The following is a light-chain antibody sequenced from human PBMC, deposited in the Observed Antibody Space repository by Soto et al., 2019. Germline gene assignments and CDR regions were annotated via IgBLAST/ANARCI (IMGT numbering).Light chain of an antibody. Sequence: DMQMNRSPASRVGTVCRTRSLPYRASQGISNWLAWYQQKPGKAPNLLIYAASGLPSGVPSRFSGSGSGTDFTLTISSLRPEDFATYYCQQANSFPLTFGGGTKVDIK. CDR1: QGISNW. V-gene: IGKV1-12*01. J-gene: IGKJ4*01. CDR3: QQANSFPLT. CDR2: AAS.